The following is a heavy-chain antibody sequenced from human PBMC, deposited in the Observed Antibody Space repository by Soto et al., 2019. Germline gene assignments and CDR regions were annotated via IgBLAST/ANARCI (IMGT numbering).Heavy chain of an antibody. CDR1: GFTFTHAW. V-gene: IGHV3-15*07. D-gene: IGHD3-22*01. J-gene: IGHJ5*02. CDR3: TADLGTADSSNNWLDP. CDR2: IKNNGGAT. Sequence: EVQLVESGGDLVKPGGSLRLSCAASGFTFTHAWLHWVRQAPGKGLAMVARIKNNGGATDYAPFVKGRFTISRDDSKDTVYLQMSSLRTDDTAIYCCTADLGTADSSNNWLDPWGQGTLVTVS.